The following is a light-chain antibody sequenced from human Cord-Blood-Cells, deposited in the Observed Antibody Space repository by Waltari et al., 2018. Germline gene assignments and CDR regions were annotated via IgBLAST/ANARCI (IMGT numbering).Light chain of an antibody. CDR3: GTWDSSLSFYV. V-gene: IGLV1-51*02. CDR1: SSNLGNND. J-gene: IGLJ1*01. CDR2: ENN. Sequence: QSVLTQPPSVSAAPGQKVTISCSGSSSNLGNNDVSWYQQLPGTAPKLLIYENNKRPSGIPDRFSGSKSGTSATLGITGLQTGDEADYYCGTWDSSLSFYVFGTGTKVTVL.